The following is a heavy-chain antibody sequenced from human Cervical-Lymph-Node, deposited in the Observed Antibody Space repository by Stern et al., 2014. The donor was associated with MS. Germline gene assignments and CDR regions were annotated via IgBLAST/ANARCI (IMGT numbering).Heavy chain of an antibody. Sequence: VQLVESGAEVKKPGSSVKVSCKASGYTFTSFGISWVRQAPGQGLEWMGWISASNDDINYAQKLTGTATMTTGTASSTAYMELCSVRSVYTSVFYCARGLIGSENAFDIWGQGTMVTVSS. V-gene: IGHV1-18*01. CDR2: ISASNDDI. CDR3: ARGLIGSENAFDI. D-gene: IGHD2-15*01. J-gene: IGHJ3*02. CDR1: GYTFTSFG.